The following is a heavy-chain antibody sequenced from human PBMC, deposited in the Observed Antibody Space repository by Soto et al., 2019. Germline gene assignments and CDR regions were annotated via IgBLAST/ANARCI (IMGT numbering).Heavy chain of an antibody. V-gene: IGHV1-58*01. CDR1: GFTFTSSA. CDR3: AARVGATNDY. J-gene: IGHJ4*02. CDR2: IVVGRGNT. D-gene: IGHD1-26*01. Sequence: SVKVSCKASGFTFTSSAVQWVRQARGQRLELIGWIVVGRGNTNYAQKFQERVTITRDMSTSTAYMEPSSLRSEDTAVYYCAARVGATNDYWGQGTLVTVSS.